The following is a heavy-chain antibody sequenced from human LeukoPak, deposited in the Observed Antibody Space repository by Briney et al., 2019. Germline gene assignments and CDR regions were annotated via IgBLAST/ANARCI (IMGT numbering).Heavy chain of an antibody. CDR3: ARTYCSGGICYFIDY. J-gene: IGHJ4*02. CDR1: GYSISSGYY. CDR2: IYHSGST. Sequence: SETLSLTCTVSGYSISSGYYWGWIRQPPGKGLEWIGSIYHSGSTYYNPSLKSRVTISVDTSKNQFSLKLSSVTAADTAVYYCARTYCSGGICYFIDYWGQGTLVTVSS. V-gene: IGHV4-38-2*02. D-gene: IGHD2-15*01.